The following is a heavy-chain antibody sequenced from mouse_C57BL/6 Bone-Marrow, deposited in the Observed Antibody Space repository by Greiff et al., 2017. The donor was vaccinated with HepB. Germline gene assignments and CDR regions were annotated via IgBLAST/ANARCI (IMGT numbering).Heavy chain of an antibody. Sequence: QVHVKQSGAELVKPGASVKMSCKASGYTFTTYPIEWMKQNHGKSLEWIGNFHPYNDDTKYNEKFKGKATLTVEKSSSTVYLELSRLTSDDSAVYYCARGYYGSSKDYFDYWGQGTTLTVSS. V-gene: IGHV1-47*01. D-gene: IGHD1-1*01. CDR1: GYTFTTYP. CDR3: ARGYYGSSKDYFDY. CDR2: FHPYNDDT. J-gene: IGHJ2*01.